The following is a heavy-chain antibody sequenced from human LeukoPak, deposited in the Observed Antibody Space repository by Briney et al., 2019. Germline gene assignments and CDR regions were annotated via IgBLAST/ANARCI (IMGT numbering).Heavy chain of an antibody. D-gene: IGHD3-9*01. CDR1: GGSISSSSYY. J-gene: IGHJ4*02. Sequence: SETLSLTCTVSGGSISSSSYYWGWIRQPPGKGLEWIGSIYYSGSTYYNPSLKSRVTISVDTSKNQFSLKLSSVTAADTAVYYCASRSESDVTYYDILTENYFDYWGQGTLVTVSS. V-gene: IGHV4-39*01. CDR3: ASRSESDVTYYDILTENYFDY. CDR2: IYYSGST.